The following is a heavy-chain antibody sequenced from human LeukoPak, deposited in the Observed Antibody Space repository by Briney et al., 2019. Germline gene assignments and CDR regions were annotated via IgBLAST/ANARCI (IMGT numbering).Heavy chain of an antibody. CDR2: IIPIFGTA. CDR3: ARGGGHSYGTGFDY. J-gene: IGHJ4*02. D-gene: IGHD5-18*01. V-gene: IGHV1-69*05. CDR1: GGTFSSYA. Sequence: SVKVSCKASGGTFSSYAISWVRQAPGQGREWMGGIIPIFGTANYAQKFQGRVTITTDESTSTAYMELSSLRSEDTAVYYCARGGGHSYGTGFDYWGQGTLVTVSS.